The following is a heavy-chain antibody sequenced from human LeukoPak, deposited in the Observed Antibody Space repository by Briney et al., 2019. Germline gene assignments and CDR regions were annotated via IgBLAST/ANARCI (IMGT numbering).Heavy chain of an antibody. V-gene: IGHV4-39*07. Sequence: SETLSLTCTVSGGSISSSSYYWGWIRQPPGKGLEWIGSIYYSGSTYYDPSLKSRVTISVDTSKNQFSLKLSSVTAADTAVYYCARGSGWYNYWGQGTLVTVSS. J-gene: IGHJ4*02. CDR1: GGSISSSSYY. CDR3: ARGSGWYNY. CDR2: IYYSGST. D-gene: IGHD6-19*01.